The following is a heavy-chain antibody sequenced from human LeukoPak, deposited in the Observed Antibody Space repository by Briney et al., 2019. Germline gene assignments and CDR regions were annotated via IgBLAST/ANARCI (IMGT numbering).Heavy chain of an antibody. CDR1: GFTFSSYG. D-gene: IGHD1-1*01. CDR3: ARDGTGGIKAFDI. Sequence: GGSLRLSCAASGFTFSSYGMHWVRQAPGKGLEWVAVISSDGSNKYYADSVKGRFTISRDNAKNSLYLQMTSLRAEDTAVYYCARDGTGGIKAFDIWGQGTMVTVSS. CDR2: ISSDGSNK. J-gene: IGHJ3*02. V-gene: IGHV3-30*03.